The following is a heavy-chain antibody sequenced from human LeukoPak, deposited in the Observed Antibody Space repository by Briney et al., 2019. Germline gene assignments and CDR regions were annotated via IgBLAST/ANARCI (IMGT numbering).Heavy chain of an antibody. J-gene: IGHJ4*02. V-gene: IGHV3-48*03. Sequence: GGSLRLSCAASGFIFSSYEMNWVRQAPGKGVEWVSYIRSSGSTTYYADSVKGRFIISRDNAKDSLYLQMNSLRAEDTAVYYCARVGDSLNYFDCWGQGTLVTVSS. D-gene: IGHD5-18*01. CDR1: GFIFSSYE. CDR3: ARVGDSLNYFDC. CDR2: IRSSGSTT.